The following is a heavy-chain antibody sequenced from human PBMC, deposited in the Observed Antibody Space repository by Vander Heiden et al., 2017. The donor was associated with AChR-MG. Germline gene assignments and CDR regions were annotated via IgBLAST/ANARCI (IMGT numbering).Heavy chain of an antibody. CDR1: VYTFTGYY. V-gene: IGHV1-2*02. D-gene: IGHD7-27*01. CDR2: INPNSGGT. Sequence: QVQLVQPGAEVKKPGASVKVSCKASVYTFTGYYVHWVRQAPGQGLEWMGWINPNSGGTNYAQKFQGRVTMTRDTSISTAYMELSRVRSDDTAVYYCARDSDLTGEGFDYWGQGTLVTVSS. J-gene: IGHJ4*02. CDR3: ARDSDLTGEGFDY.